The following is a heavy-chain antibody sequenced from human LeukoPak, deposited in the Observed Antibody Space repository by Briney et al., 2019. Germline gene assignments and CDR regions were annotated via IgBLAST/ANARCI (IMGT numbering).Heavy chain of an antibody. CDR3: ARTYGDYVYILGY. J-gene: IGHJ4*02. V-gene: IGHV3-7*03. D-gene: IGHD4-17*01. CDR1: GFTFSRYW. CDR2: IKQDGSEK. Sequence: GGSLRLSCAASGFTFSRYWMTWVRQAPGKGLEWVANIKQDGSEKYYVDSVKGRFTISRDISKNTVYLQMNSLRAEDTAVYYCARTYGDYVYILGYWGQGTLVTVSS.